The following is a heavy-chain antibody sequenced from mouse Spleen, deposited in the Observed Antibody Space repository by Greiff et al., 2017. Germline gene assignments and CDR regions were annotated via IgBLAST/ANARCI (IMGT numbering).Heavy chain of an antibody. Sequence: EVQLVESGGGLVKPGGSLKLSCAASGFTFSDYGMHWVRQAPEKGLEWVAYISSGSSTIYYADTVKGRFTISRDNAKNTLFLQMTSLRSEDTAMYYCARVYYDYDGDYYAMDYWGQGTSVTVSS. D-gene: IGHD2-4*01. CDR1: GFTFSDYG. CDR2: ISSGSSTI. V-gene: IGHV5-17*01. CDR3: ARVYYDYDGDYYAMDY. J-gene: IGHJ4*01.